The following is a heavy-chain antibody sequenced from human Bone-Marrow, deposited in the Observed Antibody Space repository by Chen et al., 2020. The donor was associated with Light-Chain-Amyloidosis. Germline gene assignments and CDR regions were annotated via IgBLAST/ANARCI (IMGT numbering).Heavy chain of an antibody. CDR3: ARRRDGYNFDY. CDR2: IYPDDFDA. Sequence: EVQLEQSGPEVKKPGESLKISCKGSGYTFPNYWIGWVRQIPGKGLEWMGVIYPDDFDARYSPSFEGQVTISADKSITTAYLQWRSLKASDTAMYYCARRRDGYNFDYWGQGTLVTVSS. CDR1: GYTFPNYW. V-gene: IGHV5-51*01. J-gene: IGHJ4*02. D-gene: IGHD5-12*01.